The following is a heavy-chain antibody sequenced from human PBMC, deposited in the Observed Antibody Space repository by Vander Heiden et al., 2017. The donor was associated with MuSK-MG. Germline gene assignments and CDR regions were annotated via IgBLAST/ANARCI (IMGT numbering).Heavy chain of an antibody. J-gene: IGHJ3*02. CDR3: AKDHPPSRWGAIEAFDI. CDR1: GFTFSSYA. Sequence: EVQLVESGGGLVQPGGSLRLSCAASGFTFSSYAMSWVRQAPGKGLEWVSAISGSGGSTYYADSVKGRVTISRDNSKNTLYLQMNSLRAEDTAVYYCAKDHPPSRWGAIEAFDIWGQGTMVTVSS. CDR2: ISGSGGST. V-gene: IGHV3-23*04. D-gene: IGHD1-26*01.